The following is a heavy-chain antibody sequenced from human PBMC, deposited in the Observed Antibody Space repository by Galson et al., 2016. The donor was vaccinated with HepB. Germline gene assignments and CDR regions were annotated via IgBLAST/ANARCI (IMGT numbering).Heavy chain of an antibody. Sequence: SVKVSCKASGYTFTGYYMHWVRQAPGQGLEWMGWINPDSGVTSYAQKFQGRVTMTRDTSISTVYMELSRLKSDDTAIYYCARDRYSGSYYVGAFDIWGQGTVVTVS. CDR2: INPDSGVT. CDR3: ARDRYSGSYYVGAFDI. J-gene: IGHJ3*02. D-gene: IGHD1-26*01. CDR1: GYTFTGYY. V-gene: IGHV1-2*02.